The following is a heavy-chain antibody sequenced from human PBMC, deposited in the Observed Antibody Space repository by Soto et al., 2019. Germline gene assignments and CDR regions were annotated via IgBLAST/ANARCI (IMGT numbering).Heavy chain of an antibody. V-gene: IGHV3-21*01. CDR2: ISSSSSYI. J-gene: IGHJ6*02. Sequence: PGGSLRLSCAASGFTFSSYSMNWVRQAPGKGLEWVSSISSSSSYIYYADSVKGRFTISRDNAKNSLYLQMNSLRAEDTAVYYCARDEGIAVAVCSYYYYGMDIWGQGTTVTVSS. D-gene: IGHD6-19*01. CDR1: GFTFSSYS. CDR3: ARDEGIAVAVCSYYYYGMDI.